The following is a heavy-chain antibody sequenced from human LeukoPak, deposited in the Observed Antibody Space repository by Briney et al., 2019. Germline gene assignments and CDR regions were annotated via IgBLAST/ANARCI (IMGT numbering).Heavy chain of an antibody. CDR3: AREGPASIGYYHMDV. V-gene: IGHV4-61*02. J-gene: IGHJ6*03. Sequence: SETLSLTCTVSGGSISSGSYYWSWIRQPAGKGLEWIGRIYTSGSTNYNLSLKSRVTMSVDTSKNQFSLKLSSVTAADTAVYYCAREGPASIGYYHMDVWGKGTTVTVSS. CDR1: GGSISSGSYY. D-gene: IGHD2-2*01. CDR2: IYTSGST.